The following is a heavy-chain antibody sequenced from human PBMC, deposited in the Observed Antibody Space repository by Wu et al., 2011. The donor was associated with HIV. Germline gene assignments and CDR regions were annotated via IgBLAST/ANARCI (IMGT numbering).Heavy chain of an antibody. Sequence: QVQLVQTGAEVKKPGASMKVSCKASGYTFTGYYIHWVRQAPGQDLEWMGWINPHSGTTNYAQKFQGRVTMTWDTSISTAYMELSRLRSDDTAVYYCARDPSGGVXSWGQGTLVTVSS. CDR1: GYTFTGYY. V-gene: IGHV1-2*02. D-gene: IGHD3-10*01. J-gene: IGHJ4*02. CDR3: ARDPSGGVXS. CDR2: INPHSGTT.